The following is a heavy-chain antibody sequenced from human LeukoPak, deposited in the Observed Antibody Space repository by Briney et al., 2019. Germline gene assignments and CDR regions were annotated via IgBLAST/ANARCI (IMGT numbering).Heavy chain of an antibody. CDR2: IDYSGST. CDR3: ARLRQWLVPLDY. D-gene: IGHD6-19*01. J-gene: IGHJ4*02. CDR1: GGSISSYY. Sequence: SETLSLTCTVSGGSISSYYWSWIRQPPGKGLEWIGYIDYSGSTNYNPSLKSRVTISVDTSKNQFSLKLSSVTAADTAVYYCARLRQWLVPLDYWGQGTLVTVSS. V-gene: IGHV4-59*08.